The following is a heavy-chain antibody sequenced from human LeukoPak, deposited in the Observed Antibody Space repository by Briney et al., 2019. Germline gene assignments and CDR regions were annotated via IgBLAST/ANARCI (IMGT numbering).Heavy chain of an antibody. V-gene: IGHV4-30-2*01. CDR2: IYHSGST. D-gene: IGHD3-10*01. CDR1: GGSISSGGYS. CDR3: ASSMVRGVIISLDY. Sequence: SSQTLSLTCAVSGGSISSGGYSWSWIRQPPGKGLEWIGYIYHSGSTYYNPPLKSRVTISVDRSKNQFSLKLSSVTAADTAVYYCASSMVRGVIISLDYWGQGTLVTVSS. J-gene: IGHJ4*02.